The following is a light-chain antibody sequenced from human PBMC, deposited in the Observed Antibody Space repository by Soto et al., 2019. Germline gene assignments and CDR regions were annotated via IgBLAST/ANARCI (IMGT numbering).Light chain of an antibody. CDR3: QQSYSHPAT. V-gene: IGKV1-39*01. CDR2: AAS. J-gene: IGKJ2*01. CDR1: QSISSY. Sequence: DIQMTQSPSSLSASVGDRVTITCRASQSISSYLNWYQQNPGKAPKLLIYAASSLQSWVPSRFSGSGSGTDFTHTISSLQPEDFATYYCQQSYSHPATFGQGTKLEIK.